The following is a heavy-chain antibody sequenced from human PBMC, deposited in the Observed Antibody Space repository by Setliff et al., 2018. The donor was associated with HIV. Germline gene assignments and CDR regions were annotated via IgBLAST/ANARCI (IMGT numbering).Heavy chain of an antibody. CDR1: GFTFSSYW. V-gene: IGHV3-7*01. J-gene: IGHJ3*02. CDR2: IKQDGSEK. CDR3: ARDSGGRMAPGWPGAFDI. D-gene: IGHD3-10*01. Sequence: PGGSLRLSCAASGFTFSSYWMSWVRRAPGKGLEWVANIKQDGSEKYYVDSVKGRFTISRDNAKNSLYLQMNSLRAEDTAVYYCARDSGGRMAPGWPGAFDIWGQGTMVTVSS.